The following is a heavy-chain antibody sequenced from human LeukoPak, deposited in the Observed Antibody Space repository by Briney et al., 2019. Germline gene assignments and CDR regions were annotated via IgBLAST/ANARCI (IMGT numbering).Heavy chain of an antibody. CDR1: GFTFSSYE. D-gene: IGHD3-10*01. CDR2: ISSSGSTI. J-gene: IGHJ4*02. Sequence: GGSMRLSCAAAGFTFSSYEMNWVRQAPGKGLEWVSYISSSGSTIYYADYVKGRFTISRDNAKNSLYLQMNSLRAEDTAVYYCARGTGDPSLDYWGQGTLVTVSS. V-gene: IGHV3-48*03. CDR3: ARGTGDPSLDY.